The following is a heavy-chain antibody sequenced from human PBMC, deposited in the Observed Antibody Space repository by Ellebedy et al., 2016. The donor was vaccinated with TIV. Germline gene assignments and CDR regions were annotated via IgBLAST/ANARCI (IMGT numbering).Heavy chain of an antibody. CDR1: GGSINSHNW. V-gene: IGHV4-4*02. CDR3: AREGRETSMGLDY. J-gene: IGHJ4*02. D-gene: IGHD5-18*01. Sequence: MPSETLSLTCAVSGGSINSHNWWSWVRQPPGKGLEWIGEIYHSGSTNYNPSLESRVSISVDTSKNQFSLRLTSVTAADTAVYFCAREGRETSMGLDYWGQGTLVTVSS. CDR2: IYHSGST.